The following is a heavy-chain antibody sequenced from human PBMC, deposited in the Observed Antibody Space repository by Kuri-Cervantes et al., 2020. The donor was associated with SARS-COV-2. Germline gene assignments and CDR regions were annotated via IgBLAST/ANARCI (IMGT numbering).Heavy chain of an antibody. CDR3: ARDAWTAMVNYYYYGMDV. Sequence: SVKVSCKASGFTFTSSAMQWVRQARGQRLEWIGWIVVGSGNTNYAQKFQERVTITRDMSTSTAYMELRSLRSDDTAVYYCARDAWTAMVNYYYYGMDVWGQGTTVTVSS. CDR2: IVVGSGNT. D-gene: IGHD5-18*01. J-gene: IGHJ6*02. V-gene: IGHV1-58*02. CDR1: GFTFTSSA.